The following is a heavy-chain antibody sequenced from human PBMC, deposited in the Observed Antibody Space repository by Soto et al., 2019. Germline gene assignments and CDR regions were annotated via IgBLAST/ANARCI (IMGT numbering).Heavy chain of an antibody. CDR1: GFTFSSYA. Sequence: EVQLLESGGGLVQPGGSLRFSCAASGFTFSSYAMSWVRQAPGKGLEWVSAISGSGGSTYYADSVKGRFTISRDNSKNTLYLQMNSLRAEDTAVYYCAKDRNVLRFLEWLLYFDYWGQGTLVTVSS. CDR2: ISGSGGST. D-gene: IGHD3-3*01. V-gene: IGHV3-23*01. CDR3: AKDRNVLRFLEWLLYFDY. J-gene: IGHJ4*02.